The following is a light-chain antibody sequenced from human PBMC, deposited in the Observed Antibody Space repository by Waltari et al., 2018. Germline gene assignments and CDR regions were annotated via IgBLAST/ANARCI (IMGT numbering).Light chain of an antibody. CDR1: QSVSSNK. V-gene: IGKV3-20*01. Sequence: EIVLTQSPGTLSLSPGERATLSCRASQSVSSNKLAWYQQKPGQAPRLLIYGASSRATDIPDRFSGSGSGTDFPLTISRLEPEDFAVYYCQQYGTSLLVTFGGGTKVEIK. CDR2: GAS. J-gene: IGKJ4*01. CDR3: QQYGTSLLVT.